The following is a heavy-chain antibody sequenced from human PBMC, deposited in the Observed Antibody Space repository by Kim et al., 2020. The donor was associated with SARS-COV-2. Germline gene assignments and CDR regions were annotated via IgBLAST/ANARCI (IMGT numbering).Heavy chain of an antibody. J-gene: IGHJ6*02. D-gene: IGHD3-10*01. CDR3: ARGDRYYPQQYDMDI. CDR2: ISDDSGDT. CDR1: GYTFTRYG. V-gene: IGHV1-18*01. Sequence: ASVKVSCKSSGYTFTRYGMNWVRQAPGQGLEWRGWISDDSGDTKYAQKLQDRVTMTTDTSTRTVYMELRNLKSNDTAVYYCARGDRYYPQQYDMDIWGQGTTVIVSS.